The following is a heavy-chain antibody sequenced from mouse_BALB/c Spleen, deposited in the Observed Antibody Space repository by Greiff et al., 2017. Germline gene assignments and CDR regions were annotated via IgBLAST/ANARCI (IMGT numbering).Heavy chain of an antibody. V-gene: IGHV1S81*02. CDR3: TRGALRRGGAAWFAY. Sequence: VQGVESGAELVKPGASVKLSCKASGYTFTSYYMYWVKQRPGQGLEWIGEINPSNGGTNFNEKFKSKATLTVDKSSSTAYMQLSSLTSEDSAVYYCTRGALRRGGAAWFAYWGQGTLVTVSA. CDR1: GYTFTSYY. CDR2: INPSNGGT. J-gene: IGHJ3*01. D-gene: IGHD2-12*01.